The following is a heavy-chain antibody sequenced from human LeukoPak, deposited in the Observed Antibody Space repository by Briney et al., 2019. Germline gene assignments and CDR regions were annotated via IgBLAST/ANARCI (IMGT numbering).Heavy chain of an antibody. J-gene: IGHJ6*02. D-gene: IGHD1-14*01. CDR3: ARTPEGYYYYGMDV. Sequence: SETLSLTCTVSGGSISSYYWSWIRQPPGKGLEWIGYIYYSGSTNYNPSLKSRVTISVDTSKNQFSLKLISVTAADTAVYYCARTPEGYYYYGMDVWGQGTTVTVSS. CDR1: GGSISSYY. CDR2: IYYSGST. V-gene: IGHV4-59*01.